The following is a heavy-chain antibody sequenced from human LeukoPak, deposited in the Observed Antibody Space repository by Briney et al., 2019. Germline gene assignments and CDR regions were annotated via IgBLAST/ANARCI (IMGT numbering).Heavy chain of an antibody. CDR1: GFSFKNYA. J-gene: IGHJ4*02. D-gene: IGHD3-22*01. CDR2: ISNGGGFK. CDR3: ATEYSDNSGYCFH. V-gene: IGHV3-21*01. Sequence: GGSLRLSCAGSGFSFKNYAMSWVRQAPGKGLERVSSISNGGGFKSYADSLEGRFAISRENAKNSLHLQMNSLRAEDTAVYYCATEYSDNSGYCFHWGQGTLVTVSS.